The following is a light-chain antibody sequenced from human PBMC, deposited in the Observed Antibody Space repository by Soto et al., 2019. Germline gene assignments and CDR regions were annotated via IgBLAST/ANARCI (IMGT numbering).Light chain of an antibody. CDR2: WAS. V-gene: IGKV4-1*01. J-gene: IGKJ5*01. CDR3: QHYYDVPLT. CDR1: QSVLQSSNNKNY. Sequence: DIVLTQSPDSLTVSLGERATINCKSSQSVLQSSNNKNYLAWYQQKPGQPPKLLIYWASTRESWVPDRFSGSGSGTDFTLTISSLQAEDVAVYYCQHYYDVPLTFGQGTRLEIK.